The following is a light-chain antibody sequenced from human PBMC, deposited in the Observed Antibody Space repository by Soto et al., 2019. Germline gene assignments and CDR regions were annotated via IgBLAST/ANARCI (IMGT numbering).Light chain of an antibody. Sequence: ESGLTQSPGTLSLSQGERATLSCRASQSVSSSYLAWYQQKPGQAPRLLIYGASSRATGIPDRFSGSGSGTDFTLTISRLEPEDFAVYYCQQYGSSRTFGQGTNVDIK. V-gene: IGKV3-20*01. CDR3: QQYGSSRT. J-gene: IGKJ1*01. CDR1: QSVSSSY. CDR2: GAS.